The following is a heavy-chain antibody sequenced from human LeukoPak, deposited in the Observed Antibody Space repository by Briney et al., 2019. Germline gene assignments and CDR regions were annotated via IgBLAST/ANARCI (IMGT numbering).Heavy chain of an antibody. D-gene: IGHD3-3*01. CDR3: ARSHSEWLLYHYFDY. Sequence: TLSLTCTVSGGSISSYYWSWIRQPPGKALEWLALIYWDDDKRYSPSLKSRLTITNDTSKNQVVLTMTNMDPVDTATYYCARSHSEWLLYHYFDYWGQGTLVTVSS. V-gene: IGHV2-5*08. J-gene: IGHJ4*02. CDR2: IYWDDDK. CDR1: GGSISSYYW.